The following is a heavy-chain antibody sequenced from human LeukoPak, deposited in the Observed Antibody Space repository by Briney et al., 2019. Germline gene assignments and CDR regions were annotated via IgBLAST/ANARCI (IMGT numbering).Heavy chain of an antibody. D-gene: IGHD3-16*01. V-gene: IGHV1-8*01. CDR2: MNPNSDNT. CDR1: GNTFTTYD. J-gene: IGHJ4*02. Sequence: ASVKVSCKASGNTFTTYDINWVRQAPGQGLEWMAWMNPNSDNTGYAQKFQGRVTMTRNTSISTAYMELSSLRSEDTAVYYCTRGEDGAYFDYWGQGTLVTVSS. CDR3: TRGEDGAYFDY.